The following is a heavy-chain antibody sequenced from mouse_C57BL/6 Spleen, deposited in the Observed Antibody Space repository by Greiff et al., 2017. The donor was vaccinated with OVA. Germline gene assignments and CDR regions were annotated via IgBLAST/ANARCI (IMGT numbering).Heavy chain of an antibody. V-gene: IGHV1-59*01. Sequence: VQLQQPGAELVRPGTSVKLSCKASGYTFTSYWMHWVKQRPGQGLEWIGVIDPSDSYTNYNQKFKGKATLTVDTSSSTAYMQLSSLTSEDSAVYYCARRDYRYYAMDYWGQGTSVTVSS. CDR2: IDPSDSYT. D-gene: IGHD2-4*01. CDR3: ARRDYRYYAMDY. CDR1: GYTFTSYW. J-gene: IGHJ4*01.